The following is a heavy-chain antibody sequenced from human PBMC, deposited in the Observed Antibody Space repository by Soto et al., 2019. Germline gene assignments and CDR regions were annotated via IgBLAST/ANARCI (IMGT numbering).Heavy chain of an antibody. J-gene: IGHJ6*02. V-gene: IGHV5-10-1*01. CDR3: ARGMRYYNFWSGYTGQGTHYYYYGMDV. CDR1: GYSFTSYW. Sequence: RGESLKISCKGSGYSFTSYWISWVRQMPGKGLEWMGRIDPSDSYTNYSPSFQGHVTISADKSISTAYLQWSSLKASDTAMYYCARGMRYYNFWSGYTGQGTHYYYYGMDVWGQGTTVTASS. D-gene: IGHD3-3*01. CDR2: IDPSDSYT.